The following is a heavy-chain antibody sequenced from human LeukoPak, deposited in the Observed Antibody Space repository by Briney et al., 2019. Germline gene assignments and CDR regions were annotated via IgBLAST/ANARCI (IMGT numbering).Heavy chain of an antibody. V-gene: IGHV4-59*01. Sequence: SETLSLTCTVSGGSISNYYWSWIRRPPGKGLEWIGYIYYSGNTDYNPSLESRVTISVDTSKNQFSLKLSSVTAADTAVYYCAGEIWHGGFFDYWGPGTLVTVSS. CDR3: AGEIWHGGFFDY. CDR2: IYYSGNT. CDR1: GGSISNYY. J-gene: IGHJ4*02. D-gene: IGHD2-15*01.